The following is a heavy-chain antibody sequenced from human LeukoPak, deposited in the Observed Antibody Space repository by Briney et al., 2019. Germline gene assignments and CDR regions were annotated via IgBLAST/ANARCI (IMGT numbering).Heavy chain of an antibody. CDR1: GFTFRSYW. CDR3: APNWFDP. CDR2: ISNDGSTI. Sequence: GGSLRLSCAASGFTFRSYWMHWVRQAPGKGLVWVSRISNDGSTINYADTVKGRFTISRGNVNNTLYLQMNSLRAEDTAVYYCAPNWFDPWGQGTLVTVSS. J-gene: IGHJ5*02. V-gene: IGHV3-74*01.